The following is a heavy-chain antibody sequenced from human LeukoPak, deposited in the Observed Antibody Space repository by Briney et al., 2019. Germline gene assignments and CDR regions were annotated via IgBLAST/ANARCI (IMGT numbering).Heavy chain of an antibody. J-gene: IGHJ6*02. CDR2: IYSGGST. Sequence: PGGSLRLSCAASGFTVSSNYMSWVRQAPGKGLEWVSVIYSGGSTYYADSVKGRFTISRDNPKNTLYLQMNSLRAEDTAVYYCATTTVTKETYYYYGMDVWGQGTTVTVSS. D-gene: IGHD4-17*01. V-gene: IGHV3-66*01. CDR3: ATTTVTKETYYYYGMDV. CDR1: GFTVSSNY.